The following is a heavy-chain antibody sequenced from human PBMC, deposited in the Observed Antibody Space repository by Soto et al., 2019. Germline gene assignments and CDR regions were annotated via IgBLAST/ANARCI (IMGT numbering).Heavy chain of an antibody. V-gene: IGHV1-69*13. CDR1: GGTFSSYA. CDR2: IIPIFGTA. CDR3: SRGWFGESLDAFDR. J-gene: IGHJ3*02. Sequence: SVKVSCKASGGTFSSYAISWVRQAPGQGLEWMGGIIPIFGTANYAQKFQGRVTITADESTSTAYMELSSLRSEDTAVYYCSRGWFGESLDAFDRWGQGTMVTVSS. D-gene: IGHD3-10*01.